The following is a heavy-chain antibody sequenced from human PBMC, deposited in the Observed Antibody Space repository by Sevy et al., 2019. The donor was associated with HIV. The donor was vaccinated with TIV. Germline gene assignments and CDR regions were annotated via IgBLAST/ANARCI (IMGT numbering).Heavy chain of an antibody. V-gene: IGHV3-21*01. D-gene: IGHD5-12*01. CDR3: ARDKGGYEPFDY. CDR2: IGSSSSYI. CDR1: GFTFSSYS. J-gene: IGHJ4*02. Sequence: GGSLRLSCAASGFTFSSYSMNWVRQAPGKGQEWVSSIGSSSSYIYYADSVKGLFTISRDNAKTSLYQQMNSVGAEDTAVYYCARDKGGYEPFDYWGQGTLVTVSS.